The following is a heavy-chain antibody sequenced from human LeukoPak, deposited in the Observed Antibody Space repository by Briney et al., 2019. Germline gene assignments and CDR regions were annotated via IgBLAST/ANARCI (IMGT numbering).Heavy chain of an antibody. J-gene: IGHJ4*02. CDR1: GDSISSSSYY. Sequence: SETLSLTCTVSGDSISSSSYYWGWIRQPPGKGLEWIGSIYYSGSTYYNPSLKSRVTISVDTSKNQFSLKLSSVTAADTAVYYCARHALAAAGPIDYWGQGTLVTVSS. CDR2: IYYSGST. D-gene: IGHD6-13*01. V-gene: IGHV4-39*01. CDR3: ARHALAAAGPIDY.